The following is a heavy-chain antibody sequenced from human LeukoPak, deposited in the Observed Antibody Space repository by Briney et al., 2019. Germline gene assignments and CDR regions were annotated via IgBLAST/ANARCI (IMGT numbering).Heavy chain of an antibody. Sequence: GGSLRLSCAASGFTFSSSWMHWLRQAPGKGLEYVSAIGTNGGGTYYANSVKGRFTISRDNSKNTLYLQMGSLRAEDMAVYYCARVGYSSSSAYFDYWGQGTLVTVSS. D-gene: IGHD6-6*01. CDR1: GFTFSSSW. CDR2: IGTNGGGT. CDR3: ARVGYSSSSAYFDY. V-gene: IGHV3-64*01. J-gene: IGHJ4*02.